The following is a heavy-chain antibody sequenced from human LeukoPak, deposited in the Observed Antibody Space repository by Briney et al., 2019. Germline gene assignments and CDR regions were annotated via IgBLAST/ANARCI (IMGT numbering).Heavy chain of an antibody. V-gene: IGHV1-46*01. CDR2: INPSGGST. J-gene: IGHJ3*02. CDR1: GYTFTSYY. Sequence: GASVKVSCKASGYTFTSYYMHWVRQAPGQGLEWMGIINPSGGSTSYAQKFQGRVTMTRDTSTSTVYMELSSLRSDDTAVYYCATATMIVVVTEAFDIWGQGTMVTVSS. CDR3: ATATMIVVVTEAFDI. D-gene: IGHD3-22*01.